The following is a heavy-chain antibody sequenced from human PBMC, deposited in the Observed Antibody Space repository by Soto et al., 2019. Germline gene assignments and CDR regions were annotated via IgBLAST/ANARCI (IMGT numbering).Heavy chain of an antibody. CDR3: ARDTGGSYDF. V-gene: IGHV3-72*01. CDR2: TRNKANNYAT. Sequence: EVQLVESGGGLVQPGGSLRLSCAASGFTFSDYYIDWVRQLPGMGLEWVGRTRNKANNYATEYAPSVRVRYTISRHEAEESMFLQLNSVKTEDTAVYYCARDTGGSYDFWGQGALVTVSS. J-gene: IGHJ4*02. CDR1: GFTFSDYY. D-gene: IGHD1-26*01.